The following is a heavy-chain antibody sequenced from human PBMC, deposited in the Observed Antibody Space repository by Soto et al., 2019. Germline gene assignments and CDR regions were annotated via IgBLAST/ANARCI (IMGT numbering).Heavy chain of an antibody. CDR2: ISPSGGST. D-gene: IGHD2-15*01. Sequence: GASVKVSCKASGYTFTSYYMHWVRQAPGQGLEWVGIISPSGGSTTYAQKFQGRVRMTRDTSTSTVYMELSSLRSEDTAVYYCARVYCSGGGCYGIDYWGQGTLVTVSS. V-gene: IGHV1-46*01. J-gene: IGHJ4*02. CDR1: GYTFTSYY. CDR3: ARVYCSGGGCYGIDY.